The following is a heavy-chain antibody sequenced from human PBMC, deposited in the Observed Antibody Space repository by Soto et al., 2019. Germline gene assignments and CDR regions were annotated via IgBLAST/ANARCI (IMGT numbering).Heavy chain of an antibody. CDR3: ARVKEGLHYYFDY. D-gene: IGHD4-4*01. V-gene: IGHV4-34*01. Sequence: TSETLSLTCAVYGGSFSGYYWSWIRQPPGKGLEXIGEIXXSXSXXXNXXXXSRVTISVDTSKNQFSLKLSSVTAADTAVYYCARVKEGLHYYFDYWGQGTLVTVSS. J-gene: IGHJ4*02. CDR1: GGSFSGYY. CDR2: IXXSXSX.